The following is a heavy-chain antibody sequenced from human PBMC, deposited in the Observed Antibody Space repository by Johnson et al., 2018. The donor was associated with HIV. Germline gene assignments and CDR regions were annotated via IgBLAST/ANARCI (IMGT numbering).Heavy chain of an antibody. CDR1: GLTVSTNY. CDR2: VYSGGST. CDR3: ARHGTTVVTRGAFDI. J-gene: IGHJ3*02. Sequence: VQLVESGGGMVQPGGSLRLSCAASGLTVSTNYMSWVRQAPGRGLEWVSVVYSGGSTYYADSVKGRFTISRDNSKNTLYLQMNSLRAEDTAVDYCARHGTTVVTRGAFDIWGQGTMVTVSS. D-gene: IGHD4-23*01. V-gene: IGHV3-66*02.